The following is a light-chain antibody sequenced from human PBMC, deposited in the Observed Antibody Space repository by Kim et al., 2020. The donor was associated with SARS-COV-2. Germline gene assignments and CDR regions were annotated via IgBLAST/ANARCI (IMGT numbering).Light chain of an antibody. CDR2: SAY. V-gene: IGKV3-20*01. CDR3: QQYDSSPTIT. CDR1: QSLDSSF. J-gene: IGKJ5*01. Sequence: EIVLTQSPGTLSLSPGERATLSCRASQSLDSSFLAWYQQRPGQPPRLLIHSAYRRAAGVPDRFSGGGSGTDFTLTINRLEPEDLATYYCQQYDSSPTITFGQGTRLEIK.